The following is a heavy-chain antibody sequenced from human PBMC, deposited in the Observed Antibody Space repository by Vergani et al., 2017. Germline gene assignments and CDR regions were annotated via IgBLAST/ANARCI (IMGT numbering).Heavy chain of an antibody. V-gene: IGHV3-48*03. Sequence: EVQLVESGGGLVQPGGSLRLSCAASGFTFSSYEMNWVRQAPGKGLEWVSYISSSGSTIYYADSVKGRLTISRDNAKNSLYLQMNRLRAEDTAVYYCAREPYSSSWYGNDAFDIWGQGTMVTVSS. CDR1: GFTFSSYE. J-gene: IGHJ3*02. CDR2: ISSSGSTI. CDR3: AREPYSSSWYGNDAFDI. D-gene: IGHD6-13*01.